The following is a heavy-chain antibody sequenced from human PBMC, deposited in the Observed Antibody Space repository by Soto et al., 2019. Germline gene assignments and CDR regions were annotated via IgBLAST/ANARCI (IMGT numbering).Heavy chain of an antibody. Sequence: SVKVSCKASGGTFSSYAISWVRQAPGQGLEWMGGIIPTFGTANYAQKFQGRVTITADKSTSTAYMELSSLRSEDTAVYYCARDVMGGSSGYDYGMDVWGQGTTVTVSS. V-gene: IGHV1-69*06. J-gene: IGHJ6*02. CDR1: GGTFSSYA. D-gene: IGHD3-22*01. CDR2: IIPTFGTA. CDR3: ARDVMGGSSGYDYGMDV.